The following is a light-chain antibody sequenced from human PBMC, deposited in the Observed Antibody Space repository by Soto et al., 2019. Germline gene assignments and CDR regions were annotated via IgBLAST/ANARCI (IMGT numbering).Light chain of an antibody. CDR2: DAS. J-gene: IGKJ4*01. CDR3: QQYDNLLLT. V-gene: IGKV1-33*01. CDR1: QDISNY. Sequence: DIQMTQSPSSLSASVGDRVPITCQASQDISNYLNWYQQKPGKAPKLLIYDASNLETGVPSRFSGSGSGTDFTFTISSLQPEDIATYYCQQYDNLLLTFGGGTKVDI.